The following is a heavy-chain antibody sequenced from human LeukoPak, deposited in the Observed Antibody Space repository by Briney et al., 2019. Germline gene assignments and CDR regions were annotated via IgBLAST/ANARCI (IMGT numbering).Heavy chain of an antibody. J-gene: IGHJ3*02. D-gene: IGHD3-10*01. CDR3: ARKSGSYYNGGAFDI. CDR1: GYTFTSYA. CDR2: INAGNGNT. Sequence: GASVKVSCKASGYTFTSYAIHWVRQAPGQRLEWMGWINAGNGNTKYSQKFQGRVTITRDTSASTAYMELSSLRSEDTAVYYCARKSGSYYNGGAFDIWGQGTMVTVSS. V-gene: IGHV1-3*01.